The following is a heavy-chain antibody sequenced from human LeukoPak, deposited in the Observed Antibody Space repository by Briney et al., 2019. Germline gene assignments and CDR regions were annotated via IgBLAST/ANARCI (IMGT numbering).Heavy chain of an antibody. CDR3: ARVSRWFLAVAGYADF. Sequence: SETLSLTCAFSGGSFSGYSWSWIRQPPGQGLEWIGETNHRGSTNYNPSLKSRVTISVDASKSQFYLKLSSVTAADTAVYYCARVSRWFLAVAGYADFWGQGTQVTVSS. V-gene: IGHV4-34*01. J-gene: IGHJ4*02. D-gene: IGHD6-19*01. CDR2: TNHRGST. CDR1: GGSFSGYS.